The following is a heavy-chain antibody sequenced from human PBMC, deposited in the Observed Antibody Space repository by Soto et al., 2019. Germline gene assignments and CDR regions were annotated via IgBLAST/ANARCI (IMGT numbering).Heavy chain of an antibody. CDR2: LRQSGHTT. CDR3: AKDQSDHDVCSIYYRSGVGS. J-gene: IGHJ4*02. D-gene: IGHD3-3*01. Sequence: EVTLLASGGGLVQPGGSLRLSCAASGFTFDDYAMTWVRQSPGKGLEWVSTLRQSGHTTLYADSVKGRFTISRDNSGNTLYLRKNSPRAEDAAIYYWAKDQSDHDVCSIYYRSGVGSWGQGTLVTVSS. V-gene: IGHV3-23*01. CDR1: GFTFDDYA.